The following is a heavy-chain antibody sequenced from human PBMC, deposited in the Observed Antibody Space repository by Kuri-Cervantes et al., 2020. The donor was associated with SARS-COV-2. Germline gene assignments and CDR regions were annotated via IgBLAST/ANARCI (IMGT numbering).Heavy chain of an antibody. J-gene: IGHJ4*02. D-gene: IGHD5-12*01. Sequence: SETLSLTCAVYGGSFSGYYWSWIRQPPGKGLEWIGEINHSGSTNYNPSLKSRVTISVDTSKNQFSLKLSSVTAADTAVYYCARGGGGYILRAKYFDYWGQGTPVTVSS. CDR1: GGSFSGYY. CDR3: ARGGGGYILRAKYFDY. V-gene: IGHV4-34*01. CDR2: INHSGST.